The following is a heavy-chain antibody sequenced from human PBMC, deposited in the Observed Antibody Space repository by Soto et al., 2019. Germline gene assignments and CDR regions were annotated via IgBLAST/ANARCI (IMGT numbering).Heavy chain of an antibody. CDR1: GGSIRSSNW. J-gene: IGHJ6*02. D-gene: IGHD2-21*02. Sequence: SETLSLTCAVSGGSIRSSNWWTWVRQPPGKGLEWIGEIYHSGSTNSNPSLKSRVTISVDKSKNQFSLKLSSVTAADTAVYYCALHTNYYYGMDFWGQGTTVTVSS. CDR3: ALHTNYYYGMDF. CDR2: IYHSGST. V-gene: IGHV4-4*02.